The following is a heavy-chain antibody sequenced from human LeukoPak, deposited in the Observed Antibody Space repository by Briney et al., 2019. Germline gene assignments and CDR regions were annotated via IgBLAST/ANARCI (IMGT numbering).Heavy chain of an antibody. CDR1: GFAFTNYG. J-gene: IGHJ1*01. CDR2: VSHDGSTT. D-gene: IGHD6-25*01. V-gene: IGHV3-30*18. CDR3: AKEPNPYSSGWYFQD. Sequence: GKSLRLSCAASGFAFTNYGMQWVRQAPGKGLEWVAVVSHDGSTTFYADSVKGRFTISRYNSKNTLDLQMDSLRPEDTAVYYCAKEPNPYSSGWYFQDWGQGTLVTVSS.